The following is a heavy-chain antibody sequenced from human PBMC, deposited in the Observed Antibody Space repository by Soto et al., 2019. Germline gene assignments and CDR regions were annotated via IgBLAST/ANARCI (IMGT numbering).Heavy chain of an antibody. CDR3: ARRGWDAFDI. CDR2: ISYDGSNK. V-gene: IGHV3-30*03. Sequence: QVQLVESGGGVVQPGRSLRLSCAASGFTFSSYGMHWVRQAPGKGLEWVAVISYDGSNKYYADSVKGRFTISGDNSKNTLYLQMNSLRAEDTAVYYCARRGWDAFDIWGQGTMVTVSS. CDR1: GFTFSSYG. J-gene: IGHJ3*02.